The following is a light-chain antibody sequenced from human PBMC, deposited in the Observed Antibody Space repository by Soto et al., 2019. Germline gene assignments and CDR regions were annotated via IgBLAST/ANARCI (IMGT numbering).Light chain of an antibody. Sequence: QSALTQPASVSASPGQSITISCTGSSSDIGSYNLISWYQQHPGKAPKLMIYEATKRPSGVSNRFSGSKSGNTASLTISGLQTEDEADYFCCSYAGVSSFVLFGGGTKLTVL. CDR3: CSYAGVSSFVL. V-gene: IGLV2-23*02. J-gene: IGLJ3*02. CDR1: SSDIGSYNL. CDR2: EAT.